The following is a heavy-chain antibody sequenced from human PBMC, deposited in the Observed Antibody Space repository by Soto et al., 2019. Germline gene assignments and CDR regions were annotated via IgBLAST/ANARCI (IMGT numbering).Heavy chain of an antibody. CDR3: AKVPNYDILTDYYIPLSAFDH. D-gene: IGHD3-9*01. Sequence: GGSLRLSCAASEFTFSGYTMSLVRQAPGKGLEWVSAISGSGGSTYYADSVKGRFTISRDNSKNTLYLQMTSLRADDTAVYYCAKVPNYDILTDYYIPLSAFDHWGQGTLVTVSS. CDR1: EFTFSGYT. J-gene: IGHJ4*02. V-gene: IGHV3-23*01. CDR2: ISGSGGST.